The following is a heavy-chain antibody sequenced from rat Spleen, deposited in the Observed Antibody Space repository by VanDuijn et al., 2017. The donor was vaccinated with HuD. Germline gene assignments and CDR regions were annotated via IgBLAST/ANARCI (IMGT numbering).Heavy chain of an antibody. J-gene: IGHJ2*01. CDR1: GFTFSDYY. D-gene: IGHD1-1*01. CDR3: ARWIYYYSGDGSGGGGFDY. Sequence: EVQLVESDGGLVQPGRSLKLSCAASGFTFSDYYMAWVRQAPTKGLEWVATIRYDGSSTYYRDSVKGRFTISRDNAKSTLYLQMDSLRSEDTATYYCARWIYYYSGDGSGGGGFDYWGQGVMVTVSS. V-gene: IGHV5-29*01. CDR2: IRYDGSST.